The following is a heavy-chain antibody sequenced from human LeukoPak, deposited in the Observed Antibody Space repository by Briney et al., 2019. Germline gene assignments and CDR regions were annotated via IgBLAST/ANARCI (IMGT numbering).Heavy chain of an antibody. V-gene: IGHV3-74*01. CDR1: GFTFSNYW. CDR3: ASRSAAKDAFDI. Sequence: PGGSPRLSCAASGFTFSNYWMHWVRQAPGKGLVWVSRINSDGSSTSYADSVKGRFTISRDNAKNTLYLQMNSLRAEDTAVYYCASRSAAKDAFDIWGQGTMVTVSS. D-gene: IGHD6-25*01. J-gene: IGHJ3*02. CDR2: INSDGSST.